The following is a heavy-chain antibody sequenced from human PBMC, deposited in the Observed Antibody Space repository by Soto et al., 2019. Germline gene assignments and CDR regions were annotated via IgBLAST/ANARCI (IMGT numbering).Heavy chain of an antibody. CDR3: ARVFLVVAGNDYRYFMDV. J-gene: IGHJ6*03. Sequence: GGSLRLSCAASGFTFRTYWMCWVRQAPGKGLEWVANIKQDGSEKYYVDSVKGRFTISIDNAESSLYLQMNSLRAEDTAVYFCARVFLVVAGNDYRYFMDVCGKGTTVTVSS. V-gene: IGHV3-7*01. D-gene: IGHD6-19*01. CDR2: IKQDGSEK. CDR1: GFTFRTYW.